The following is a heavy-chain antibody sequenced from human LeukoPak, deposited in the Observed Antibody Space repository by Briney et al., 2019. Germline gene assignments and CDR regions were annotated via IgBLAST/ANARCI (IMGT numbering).Heavy chain of an antibody. Sequence: PGGSLRLSCAASGFTFSSYAMHWVRQAPGKGLEWVAVISYDGSNKYYADSVKGRFTISRDSSKNTLYLQMNSLRAEDTAVYYCARDQLVSNWFDPWGQGTLVTVSS. D-gene: IGHD6-13*01. J-gene: IGHJ5*02. CDR2: ISYDGSNK. V-gene: IGHV3-30-3*01. CDR3: ARDQLVSNWFDP. CDR1: GFTFSSYA.